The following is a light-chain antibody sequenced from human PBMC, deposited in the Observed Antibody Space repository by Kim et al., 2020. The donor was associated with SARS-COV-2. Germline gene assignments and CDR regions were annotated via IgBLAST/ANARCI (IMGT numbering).Light chain of an antibody. CDR1: SSDVGGYNY. J-gene: IGLJ3*02. CDR3: SSYTSSSTLV. CDR2: DVS. V-gene: IGLV2-14*01. Sequence: QSVLTPPATVSGSPGQSITISCTGTSSDVGGYNYVSWYQQHPGKAPKLMIYDVSKRPSGVSNRFSGSKSGNTASLTISGLQAEDEADYYCSSYTSSSTLVFGGGTQLTVL.